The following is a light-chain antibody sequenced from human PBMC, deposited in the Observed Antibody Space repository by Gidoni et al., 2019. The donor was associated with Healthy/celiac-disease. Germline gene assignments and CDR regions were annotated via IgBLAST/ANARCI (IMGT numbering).Light chain of an antibody. V-gene: IGLV2-14*03. CDR2: DVG. J-gene: IGLJ2*01. CDR1: RSDVGTCNY. CDR3: SSYTSSTTPYVV. Sequence: QSDLRPPASVSGSPGQSITISCTGPRSDVGTCNYVSWYQQRPGKAPKLMIYDVGNRPSGVSNRFSGSKSGNTASLTISGLQAEDEADYYCSSYTSSTTPYVVFGGGTRLTVL.